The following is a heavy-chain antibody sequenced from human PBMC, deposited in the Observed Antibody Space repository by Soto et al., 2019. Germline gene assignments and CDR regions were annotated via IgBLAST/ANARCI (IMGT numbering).Heavy chain of an antibody. V-gene: IGHV4-39*01. CDR2: IYYSGST. Sequence: ETLSLTCTVSGGSISSSSYYWGWIRQPPGKGLEWIGSIYYSGSTYYNPSLKSRVTISVDTSKNQFSLKLSSVTAADTAVYFCARRSSGYSGYDPPLFDYWGQGTLVTVSS. CDR3: ARRSSGYSGYDPPLFDY. J-gene: IGHJ4*02. CDR1: GGSISSSSYY. D-gene: IGHD5-12*01.